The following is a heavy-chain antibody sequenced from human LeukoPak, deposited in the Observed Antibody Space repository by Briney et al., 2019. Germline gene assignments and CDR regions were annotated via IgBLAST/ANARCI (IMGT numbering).Heavy chain of an antibody. D-gene: IGHD1-26*01. V-gene: IGHV4-59*01. Sequence: GSLRLSCAASGFTFSSACLSWIRQPPGKGLEWIGYVYNSENTNYNPSLKSRATISADTSKNQFSLKLNSVTAADTAVYYCVRDRELHYWGQGILVTVSS. CDR2: VYNSENT. J-gene: IGHJ4*02. CDR1: GFTFSSAC. CDR3: VRDRELHY.